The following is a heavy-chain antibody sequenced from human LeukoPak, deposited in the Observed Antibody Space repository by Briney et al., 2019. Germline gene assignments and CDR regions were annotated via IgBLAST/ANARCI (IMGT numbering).Heavy chain of an antibody. Sequence: ASVKVSCKASGYTFTDYYIHWVRQAPGQGLEWMGWINPNSGGTNYAQKFQGRVTMTRDTSTSTVYVGLSRLSSEDTAVYYCAREIGGSYLDYWGQGTLVTVSS. V-gene: IGHV1-2*02. CDR2: INPNSGGT. CDR3: AREIGGSYLDY. D-gene: IGHD1-26*01. J-gene: IGHJ4*02. CDR1: GYTFTDYY.